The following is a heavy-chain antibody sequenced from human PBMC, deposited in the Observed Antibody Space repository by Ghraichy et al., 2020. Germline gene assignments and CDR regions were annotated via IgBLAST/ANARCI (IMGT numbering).Heavy chain of an antibody. J-gene: IGHJ4*02. V-gene: IGHV3-7*01. CDR3: ARDRALDDY. Sequence: GESLNISCAASGFTFSSYWMSWVRQAPGKGLEWVANIKQDGSEQYYVDSVKGRFTISRDNAKNSLYLQMNSLRAEDTAVYYCARDRALDDYWGRGTLVTVSS. CDR2: IKQDGSEQ. D-gene: IGHD3-10*01. CDR1: GFTFSSYW.